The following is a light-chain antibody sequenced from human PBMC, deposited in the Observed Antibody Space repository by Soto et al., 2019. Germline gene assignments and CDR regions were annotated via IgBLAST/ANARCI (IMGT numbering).Light chain of an antibody. CDR1: LNVATN. Sequence: TVMTQSPATLSMSPGDRAALSCRASLNVATNMAWYQQKPGQAPRLLIYGASIRATGVPARFTGSGSETEFTLIIIILHSEDFAVYYCHQYNTGLRTFGRGTKVDIK. CDR3: HQYNTGLRT. V-gene: IGKV3D-15*03. CDR2: GAS. J-gene: IGKJ1*01.